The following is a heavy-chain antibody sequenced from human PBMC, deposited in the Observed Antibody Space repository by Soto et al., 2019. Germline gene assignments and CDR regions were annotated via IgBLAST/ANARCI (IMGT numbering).Heavy chain of an antibody. V-gene: IGHV4-59*01. CDR2: IQYSGTT. J-gene: IGHJ4*02. Sequence: KPSETLSLTCTVSGGSISTYYWNWIRQPPGKRLEWIGNIQYSGTTNFNPSLKSRVTISFDTSENQFSLKLVSVTSADTAVYYCARGGSSSWYAADYWGQGMLVTVSS. D-gene: IGHD6-19*01. CDR1: GGSISTYY. CDR3: ARGGSSSWYAADY.